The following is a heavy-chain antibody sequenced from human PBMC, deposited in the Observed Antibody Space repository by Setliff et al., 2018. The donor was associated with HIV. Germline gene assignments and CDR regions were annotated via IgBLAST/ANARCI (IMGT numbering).Heavy chain of an antibody. D-gene: IGHD6-13*01. CDR3: AKPNSPMFDS. CDR1: GFTFSSYD. J-gene: IGHJ4*02. V-gene: IGHV3-23*01. CDR2: ISGSGVIT. Sequence: HPGGSLRLSCVASGFTFSSYDMNWVRQAPGKGLEWVSVISGSGVITDYADSVKGRFTISRDNSKNMLYLQMNSLRAEDTAVYYCAKPNSPMFDSWGQGTLVTVSS.